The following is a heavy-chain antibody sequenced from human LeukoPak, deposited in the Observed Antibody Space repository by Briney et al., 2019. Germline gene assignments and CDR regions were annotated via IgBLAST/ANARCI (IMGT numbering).Heavy chain of an antibody. D-gene: IGHD4-11*01. CDR3: ATRRQKYSNRVGSWFDP. CDR2: INHSGST. V-gene: IGHV4-34*01. Sequence: PSETLSLTCAVYGGSFSGYYWSWIRQPPGKGLGWIGEINHSGSTNYDPSLKSRVTISVDTSKNQFSLKLSSVTAADTAVYYCATRRQKYSNRVGSWFDPWGQGTLVTVSS. J-gene: IGHJ5*02. CDR1: GGSFSGYY.